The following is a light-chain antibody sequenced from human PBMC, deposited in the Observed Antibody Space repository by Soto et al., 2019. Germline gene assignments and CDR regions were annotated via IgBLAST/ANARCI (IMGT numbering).Light chain of an antibody. J-gene: IGLJ1*01. CDR3: AAWDASLGGFYV. CDR2: DVS. Sequence: QSVLTQPASVSGSPGQAITISCSGTSSDVGAFNYVSWYQQHPGKAPKLMIYDVSNRPSGVSNRFSGSKSGNTASLTISGLRAEDEADYYCAAWDASLGGFYVFGSGTKVTVL. V-gene: IGLV2-14*03. CDR1: SSDVGAFNY.